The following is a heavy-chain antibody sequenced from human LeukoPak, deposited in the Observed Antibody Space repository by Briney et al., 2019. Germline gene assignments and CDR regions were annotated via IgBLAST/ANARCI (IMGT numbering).Heavy chain of an antibody. D-gene: IGHD3-22*01. V-gene: IGHV4-30-4*08. CDR3: ASSSGYSNFDY. CDR1: GGSISSGSYY. CDR2: IYYSGST. Sequence: SETLSLTCTVSGGSISSGSYYWSWIRQPPGKGLEWIGYIYYSGSTYYNPSLKSRVTISVDTSKSQFSLKLSSVTAADTAVYYCASSSGYSNFDYWGQGTLVTVSS. J-gene: IGHJ4*02.